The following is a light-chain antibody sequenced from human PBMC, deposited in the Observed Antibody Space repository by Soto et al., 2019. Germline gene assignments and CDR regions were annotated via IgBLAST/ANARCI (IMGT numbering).Light chain of an antibody. CDR3: QHYGAAPIT. Sequence: EIVMTQSPAPLSVSQGERATLYCRASQSVGGNVAWYQQIPGQPPKLLIFGASSRATGIADKFSGSGSGTDFTLTISRLEPADFALYYCQHYGAAPITFGQGTRLEI. CDR1: QSVGGN. CDR2: GAS. V-gene: IGKV3-20*01. J-gene: IGKJ5*01.